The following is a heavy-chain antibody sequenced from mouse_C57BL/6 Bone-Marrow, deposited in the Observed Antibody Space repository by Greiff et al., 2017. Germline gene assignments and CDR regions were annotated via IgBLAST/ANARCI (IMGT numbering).Heavy chain of an antibody. Sequence: EVKLVESGGDLVKPGGSLKLSCAASGFTFSSYGMSWVRQTPDKRLEWVATISSGGSYTYYPDSVKGRFTISRDNAKNTLYLQMSSLKSEDTAMYYCERQNGAMDYWGQGTSVTVSS. J-gene: IGHJ4*01. CDR1: GFTFSSYG. CDR3: ERQNGAMDY. V-gene: IGHV5-6*01. CDR2: ISSGGSYT.